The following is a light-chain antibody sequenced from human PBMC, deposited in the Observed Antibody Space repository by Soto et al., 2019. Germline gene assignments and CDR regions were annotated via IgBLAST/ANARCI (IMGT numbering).Light chain of an antibody. CDR2: GAS. CDR3: QQYNDWPRT. V-gene: IGKV3-15*01. Sequence: EIVMTQSPATLSVSPGERATLSCRASQSINSNLAWYQQKPGQAPRLLIYGASIRATGIPARFSGSGSGTEFTLTISSLQPEDFTVYYCQQYNDWPRTFGQGTKVEIK. CDR1: QSINSN. J-gene: IGKJ1*01.